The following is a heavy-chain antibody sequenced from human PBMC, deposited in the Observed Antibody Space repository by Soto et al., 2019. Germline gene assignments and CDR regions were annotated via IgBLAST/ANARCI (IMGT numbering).Heavy chain of an antibody. D-gene: IGHD1-26*01. CDR3: GRVSVACMLVGGHY. CDR1: GGSISSSNW. CDR2: IYHSGST. V-gene: IGHV4-4*02. Sequence: QVQLQGSGPGLVKPSGTLSLTCAVSGGSISSSNWWSWVRQPPGNGLEWIGEIYHSGSTNYSPSHRSRVSISVDKTMYHSSPTLSSVTAADTAVYYWGRVSVACMLVGGHYWGQGTLVTVS. J-gene: IGHJ4*02.